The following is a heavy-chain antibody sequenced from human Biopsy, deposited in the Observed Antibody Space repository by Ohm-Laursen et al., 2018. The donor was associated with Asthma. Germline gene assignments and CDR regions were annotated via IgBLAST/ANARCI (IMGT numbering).Heavy chain of an antibody. D-gene: IGHD3-9*01. CDR2: ISAYNGNT. CDR3: ARTYYDFLTGQVNDAFAM. CDR1: GYTFTSYG. V-gene: IGHV1-18*04. Sequence: GASVKVSCKASGYTFTSYGISWVRQAPGQGLEWMGWISAYNGNTNYAQKLQGRVTMTTDTSTSTAYMELRSLRSEDTAVYYCARTYYDFLTGQVNDAFAMWGQGTMVTVSS. J-gene: IGHJ3*02.